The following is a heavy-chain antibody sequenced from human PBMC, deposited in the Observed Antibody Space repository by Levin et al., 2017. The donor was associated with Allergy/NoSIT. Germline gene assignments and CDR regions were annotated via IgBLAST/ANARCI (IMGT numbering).Heavy chain of an antibody. Sequence: PSETLSLSCAVYGGSFSGYYWSWIRQPPGRGLEWMGEISDSGSTNDNPSLKSRVTLSVDTSKNQVSLKLSSVTAADTAVYYCARHDSGSYYRYWFFDLWGRGTLVSVSS. CDR2: ISDSGST. V-gene: IGHV4-34*01. CDR1: GGSFSGYY. CDR3: ARHDSGSYYRYWFFDL. D-gene: IGHD1-26*01. J-gene: IGHJ2*01.